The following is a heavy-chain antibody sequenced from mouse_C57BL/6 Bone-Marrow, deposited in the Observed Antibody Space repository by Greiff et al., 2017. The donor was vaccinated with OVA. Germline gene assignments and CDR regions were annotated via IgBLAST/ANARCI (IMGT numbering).Heavy chain of an antibody. CDR3: ARYKGYFDV. Sequence: EVKVVESGGGLVQPGGSLSLSCAASGFTFTDYYMSWVRQPPGKALEWLGFIRNKANGYTTEYSASVKGRFTISRDNSQSILYLQMNALGAEDSASYYCARYKGYFDVWGTGTTVTVSS. V-gene: IGHV7-3*01. J-gene: IGHJ1*03. CDR1: GFTFTDYY. CDR2: IRNKANGYTT.